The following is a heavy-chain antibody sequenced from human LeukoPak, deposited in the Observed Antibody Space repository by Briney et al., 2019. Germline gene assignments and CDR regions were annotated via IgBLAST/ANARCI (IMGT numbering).Heavy chain of an antibody. J-gene: IGHJ4*02. Sequence: ASVKVSCKASGYTFTSYGISWVRQAPGQGLEWMEWISAYNGNTNYAQKLQGRVTMTTDTSTGTAYMELRSLRSDDTAVYYCARPYYDSSAPPYDYWGQGTLVTVSS. V-gene: IGHV1-18*01. CDR1: GYTFTSYG. CDR2: ISAYNGNT. CDR3: ARPYYDSSAPPYDY. D-gene: IGHD3-22*01.